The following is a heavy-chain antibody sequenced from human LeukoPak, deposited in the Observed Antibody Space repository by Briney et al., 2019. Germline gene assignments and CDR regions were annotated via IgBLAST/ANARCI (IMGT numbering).Heavy chain of an antibody. CDR1: GGSISSSSYY. Sequence: PSETLSLICAVAGGSISSSSYYWGWIRQPPGKGLEWIGRIYYTGSTYYNPSLKSRVTISVDTSKNQFSLKLSSVTAADTAVYYCARVEPGRGYCSGGSCYYFEYWGQGTLVTVSS. CDR2: IYYTGST. CDR3: ARVEPGRGYCSGGSCYYFEY. V-gene: IGHV4-39*07. J-gene: IGHJ4*02. D-gene: IGHD2-15*01.